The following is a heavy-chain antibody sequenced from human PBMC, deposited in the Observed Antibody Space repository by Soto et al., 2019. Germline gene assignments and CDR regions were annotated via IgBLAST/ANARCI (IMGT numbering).Heavy chain of an antibody. J-gene: IGHJ4*02. CDR2: IDLSGTTT. D-gene: IGHD2-15*01. CDR3: TYDRVPDGIYSIDY. CDR1: GFSFSDYS. V-gene: IGHV3-23*05. Sequence: GGSLRLSCVASGFSFSDYSMNWVRQAPGKGLEWVSFIDLSGTTTYYRDSVKGRFTISKDRSMNTVYLQMNSLRVEDAGVYYCTYDRVPDGIYSIDYWGQGVRVTVFS.